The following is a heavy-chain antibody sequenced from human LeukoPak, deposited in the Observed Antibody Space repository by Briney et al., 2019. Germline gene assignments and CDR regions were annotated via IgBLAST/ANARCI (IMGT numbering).Heavy chain of an antibody. V-gene: IGHV3-48*04. CDR3: VRGGYYDSTFGY. J-gene: IGHJ4*02. CDR2: ISSSSSTI. CDR1: GFTFSSYS. Sequence: PGGSLRLSCAASGFTFSSYSMNWVRQAPGKGLEWVSYISSSSSTIYYADSVKGRFTISRDNAKNSLYLQMNSLRAEDTAVYYCVRGGYYDSTFGYWGQRTQVTGSS. D-gene: IGHD3-22*01.